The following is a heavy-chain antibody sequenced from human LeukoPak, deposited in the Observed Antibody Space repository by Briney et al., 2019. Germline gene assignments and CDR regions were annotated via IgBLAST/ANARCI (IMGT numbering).Heavy chain of an antibody. CDR3: ARDSGYSYGNFDY. D-gene: IGHD5-18*01. CDR1: GGTFSSYA. Sequence: ASVKVSCKASGGTFSSYAISWVRQAPGQGLEWMGRIIPIIGIANYAQKFQGRVAITADKSTSAAYMELSSLRSEDTAVYYCARDSGYSYGNFDYWGQGTLVTVSS. J-gene: IGHJ4*02. V-gene: IGHV1-69*04. CDR2: IIPIIGIA.